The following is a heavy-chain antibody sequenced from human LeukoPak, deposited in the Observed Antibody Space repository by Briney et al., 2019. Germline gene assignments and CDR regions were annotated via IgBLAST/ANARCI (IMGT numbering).Heavy chain of an antibody. CDR3: ARGVGYSSSAWFQFDY. V-gene: IGHV4-61*02. J-gene: IGHJ4*02. D-gene: IGHD6-6*01. CDR1: GGSISSGSYY. Sequence: SETLSLTCTVSGGSISSGSYYWSWIRQPAGKGLEWIGRIYTSGSTNYNPSLKSRVTISVDTSKNQFSLKLSSVTAADTAVYYCARGVGYSSSAWFQFDYWGQGTLVTVSS. CDR2: IYTSGST.